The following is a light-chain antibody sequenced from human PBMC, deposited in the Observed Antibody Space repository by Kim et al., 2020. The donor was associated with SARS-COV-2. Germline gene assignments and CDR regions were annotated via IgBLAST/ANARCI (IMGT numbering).Light chain of an antibody. CDR2: LGS. Sequence: DIVMTQSPLSLPVTPGEPASISCRSSQSLLHSNGYNYLDWYLQKPGQSPQLLIYLGSNRASGVPDRFSGSGSGTYFTLKISRVEAEDVGFYYCMQALQTPYTFGQGTKLEI. CDR1: QSLLHSNGYNY. J-gene: IGKJ2*01. CDR3: MQALQTPYT. V-gene: IGKV2-28*01.